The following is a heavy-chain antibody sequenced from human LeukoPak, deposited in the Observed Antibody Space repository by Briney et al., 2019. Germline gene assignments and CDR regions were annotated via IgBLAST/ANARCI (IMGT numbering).Heavy chain of an antibody. Sequence: PGGSLRLSCAASGFTFSSYEMNWVRQAPGKGLEWVSYISSSGSTIYYADSVKGRFTISRDNAKNSLYLQMNSLRAEDTAVYYCAREEDSYGDYPLLDLGMDVWGKGTTVTVSS. J-gene: IGHJ6*04. V-gene: IGHV3-48*03. CDR3: AREEDSYGDYPLLDLGMDV. CDR2: ISSSGSTI. CDR1: GFTFSSYE. D-gene: IGHD4-17*01.